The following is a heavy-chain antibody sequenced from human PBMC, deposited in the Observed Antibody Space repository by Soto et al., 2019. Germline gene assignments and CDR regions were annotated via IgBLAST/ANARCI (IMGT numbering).Heavy chain of an antibody. V-gene: IGHV4-4*07. J-gene: IGHJ4*02. Sequence: KSSETLSLTCTVSGGSISSYYWSWIRQPAGKGLQWIGRIYTSGSTNYNPSLKSRVTMSVDTSKNQFSLKLSSVTAADTAVYYCARACSSTSCYDGFDSWGQGTLVTVSS. CDR1: GGSISSYY. D-gene: IGHD2-2*01. CDR2: IYTSGST. CDR3: ARACSSTSCYDGFDS.